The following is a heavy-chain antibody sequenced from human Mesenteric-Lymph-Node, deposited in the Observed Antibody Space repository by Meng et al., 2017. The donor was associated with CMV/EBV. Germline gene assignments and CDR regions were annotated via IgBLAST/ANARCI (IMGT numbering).Heavy chain of an antibody. CDR2: IDPADSYT. CDR1: AYSFTTYW. J-gene: IGHJ4*02. CDR3: ARLGYSYGQPVGFDY. D-gene: IGHD5-18*01. Sequence: SAYSFTTYWINWVRQMPGKGLEWMGKIDPADSYTTYSPSFQGHVIISADKSISTAYLQWSSLQASDTAIYYCARLGYSYGQPVGFDYWGQGTLVTVSS. V-gene: IGHV5-10-1*01.